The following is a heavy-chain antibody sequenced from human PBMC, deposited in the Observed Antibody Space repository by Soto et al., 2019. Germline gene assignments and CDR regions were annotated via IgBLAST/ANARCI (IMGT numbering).Heavy chain of an antibody. Sequence: SETLSLTCTVSGASVGSGSFYWSWIRQPPGKGLEWIGYVFFSGSTNYNPSLKSRVTISIDTSKNQFSLKLISVTAADTAAYYCARVSTYYFDSSGSYTSDYWGQGTLVTV. J-gene: IGHJ4*02. D-gene: IGHD3-22*01. CDR3: ARVSTYYFDSSGSYTSDY. CDR2: VFFSGST. CDR1: GASVGSGSFY. V-gene: IGHV4-61*01.